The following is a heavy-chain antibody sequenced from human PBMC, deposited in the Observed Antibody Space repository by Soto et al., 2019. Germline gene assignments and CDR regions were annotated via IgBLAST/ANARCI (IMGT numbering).Heavy chain of an antibody. CDR2: ISAYNGNT. D-gene: IGHD3-9*01. Sequence: ASVKVSCKASGYTFTSYGISWVRQAPGQGLEWMGWISAYNGNTNYAQKLQGRVTMTTDTSTSTAYMELRSLRSDDTAVYYCASPILTGYRYYYYGMDVWGQGTTVTVSS. J-gene: IGHJ6*02. CDR1: GYTFTSYG. CDR3: ASPILTGYRYYYYGMDV. V-gene: IGHV1-18*01.